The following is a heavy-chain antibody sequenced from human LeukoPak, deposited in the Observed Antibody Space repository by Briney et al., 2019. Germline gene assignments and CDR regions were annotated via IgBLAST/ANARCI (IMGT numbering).Heavy chain of an antibody. CDR3: ARRGRFRVATIPSRWFDP. CDR2: ISTSSSYI. D-gene: IGHD5-12*01. Sequence: GGSLRLSCAASGFTFSNYNMNWVRQAPGKGLEWVSSISTSSSYIYYADSVKGRFTISRDNAKKSLYLEMNSLRAEDTAVYYCARRGRFRVATIPSRWFDPWGQGTLVTVSS. J-gene: IGHJ5*02. CDR1: GFTFSNYN. V-gene: IGHV3-21*01.